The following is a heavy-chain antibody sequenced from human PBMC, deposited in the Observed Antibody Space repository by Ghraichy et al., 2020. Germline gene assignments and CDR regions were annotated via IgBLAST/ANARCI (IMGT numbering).Heavy chain of an antibody. V-gene: IGHV3-23*01. CDR3: ANSYGSGSYWVSSDYYGMDV. J-gene: IGHJ6*02. CDR1: GFTFSSYA. CDR2: ISGSGGST. D-gene: IGHD3-10*01. Sequence: LSLTCAASGFTFSSYAMSWVRQAPGKGLEWVSAISGSGGSTYYADSVKGRFTISRDNSKNTLYLQMNSLRAEDTAVYYCANSYGSGSYWVSSDYYGMDVWGQGTTVTVSS.